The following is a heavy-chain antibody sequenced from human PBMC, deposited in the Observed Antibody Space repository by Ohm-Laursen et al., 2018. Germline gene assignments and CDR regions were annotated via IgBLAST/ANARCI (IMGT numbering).Heavy chain of an antibody. CDR1: GFTFSSYA. V-gene: IGHV3-48*03. CDR3: ARDPVRGLTDY. J-gene: IGHJ4*02. CDR2: ISSDGSAI. Sequence: SLRLSCSASGFTFSSYAMSWVRQAPGKGLEWVSYISSDGSAIYYADSVKGRFTISRDNAKNSLYLQMNSLRAEDTAVYHCARDPVRGLTDYWGQGTLVTVSS. D-gene: IGHD3-16*01.